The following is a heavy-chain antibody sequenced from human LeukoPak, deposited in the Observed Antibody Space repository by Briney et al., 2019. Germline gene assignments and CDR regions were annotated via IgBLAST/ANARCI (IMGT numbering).Heavy chain of an antibody. CDR3: ARDQGMDWNYMWIVSGVSFDP. D-gene: IGHD1-7*01. CDR2: ISSSSSYI. V-gene: IGHV3-21*01. J-gene: IGHJ5*02. CDR1: GFTFSSYS. Sequence: TGGSLRLSCAASGFTFSSYSMNWVRQAPGKGLEWVSSISSSSSYIYYADSVKGRFTISRDNAKNSLYLQMDSLRAEDTAVYYCARDQGMDWNYMWIVSGVSFDPWGQGTLVTVSS.